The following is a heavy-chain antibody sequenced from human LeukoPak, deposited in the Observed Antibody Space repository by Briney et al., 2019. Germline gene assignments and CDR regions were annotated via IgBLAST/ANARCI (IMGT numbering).Heavy chain of an antibody. J-gene: IGHJ4*02. D-gene: IGHD6-19*01. CDR3: ARTIREQWLTIDY. CDR2: IKQDGSAK. Sequence: GGSLRLSCAASGFTFSNYWMNWVRQAPGKGLEWVANIKQDGSAKYYVDSVKGRFTISRDNAKNSLYLQMNSLGAEDTAVYYCARTIREQWLTIDYWGQGTVVTFSS. CDR1: GFTFSNYW. V-gene: IGHV3-7*04.